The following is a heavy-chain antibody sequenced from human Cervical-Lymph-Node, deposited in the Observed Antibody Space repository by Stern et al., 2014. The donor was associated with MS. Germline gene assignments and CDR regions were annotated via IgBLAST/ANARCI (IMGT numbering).Heavy chain of an antibody. Sequence: VQLVQSGPEVKKPWASVKVSCKASGYTFTNYGISWVRQAPGQGLEWMGRISGYNGDTNYAQNLQGRVTMTTDTSTSTAYMELRSLSSDDTAVYYCARDRGRSGWYLGWVDPWGQGTLVIVSS. D-gene: IGHD6-19*01. CDR1: GYTFTNYG. V-gene: IGHV1-18*01. CDR3: ARDRGRSGWYLGWVDP. J-gene: IGHJ5*02. CDR2: ISGYNGDT.